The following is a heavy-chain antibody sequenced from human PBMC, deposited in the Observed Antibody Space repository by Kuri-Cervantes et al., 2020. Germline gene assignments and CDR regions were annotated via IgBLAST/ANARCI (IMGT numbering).Heavy chain of an antibody. Sequence: SETLSLTCGVSGSSISTDFYWGWIRQPPGKGLEWIGSIFYSGNTYYNPSLKSRVTISVDTSKNQFSLKLDSVTAADTAVYYCARRLAFDIWGQGTMVTVSS. CDR3: ARRLAFDI. J-gene: IGHJ3*02. CDR1: GSSISTDFY. CDR2: IFYSGNT. V-gene: IGHV4-38-2*01.